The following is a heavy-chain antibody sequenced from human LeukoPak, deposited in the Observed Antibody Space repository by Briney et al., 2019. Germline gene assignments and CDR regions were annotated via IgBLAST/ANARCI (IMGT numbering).Heavy chain of an antibody. Sequence: SETLSLTCTVQGGSFSTYYWSWIRQPPGKGLEWIGHFYYSGSTSYSPSLKSRVTISVDTSRNQFSLKLTSVTAADTAVYFCARGQGGNYYLNYFDYRGQGALVTVSP. CDR1: GGSFSTYY. D-gene: IGHD1-26*01. CDR3: ARGQGGNYYLNYFDY. CDR2: FYYSGST. V-gene: IGHV4-59*01. J-gene: IGHJ4*02.